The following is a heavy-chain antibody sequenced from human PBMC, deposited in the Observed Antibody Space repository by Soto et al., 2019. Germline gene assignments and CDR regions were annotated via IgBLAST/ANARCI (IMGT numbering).Heavy chain of an antibody. J-gene: IGHJ3*01. CDR3: AKDRGIIVKAGDAFDV. CDR1: GFTLSMSA. Sequence: PGGFLRLSCASSGFTLSMSAVNWVRQAPGKGLEWVSYISDSGDRTYYADSVKGRFTISRDRSKNTVSLQMDSLRAEDTAVYYCAKDRGIIVKAGDAFDVWGQGTKVTVSS. V-gene: IGHV3-23*01. D-gene: IGHD3-16*02. CDR2: ISDSGDRT.